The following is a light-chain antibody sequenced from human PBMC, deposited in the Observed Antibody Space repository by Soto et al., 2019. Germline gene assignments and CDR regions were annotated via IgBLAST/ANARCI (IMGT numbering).Light chain of an antibody. CDR1: QSISVTY. Sequence: EIVLTHSPGTLSLSPCERATLSFSASQSISVTYLAWYQQKPGQAPRLLIYTTSIRATGIPDRFSGSGSGTDFTLTISRLEPEDFAVYYCHHYGISPPWTFGQGTKVDNK. CDR3: HHYGISPPWT. CDR2: TTS. V-gene: IGKV3-20*01. J-gene: IGKJ1*01.